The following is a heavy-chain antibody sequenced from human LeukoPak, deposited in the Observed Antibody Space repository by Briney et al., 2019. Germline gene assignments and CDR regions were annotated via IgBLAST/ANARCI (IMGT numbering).Heavy chain of an antibody. V-gene: IGHV3-23*01. CDR1: GFSFSSYA. J-gene: IGHJ4*02. CDR2: ISGSGGST. Sequence: GGSLRLSCAASGFSFSSYAMSWVRQAPGKGLEWVSGISGSGGSTYYADSVKGRFTISRDNSKNTLHLQMDSLRAEDTAVYYCAKADSSGWPTGFDYWGQGTQVTVSS. D-gene: IGHD6-19*01. CDR3: AKADSSGWPTGFDY.